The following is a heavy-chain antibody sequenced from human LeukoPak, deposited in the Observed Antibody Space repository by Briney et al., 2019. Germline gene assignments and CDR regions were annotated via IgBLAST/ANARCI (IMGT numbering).Heavy chain of an antibody. CDR1: GGSVSNRSYY. CDR2: VHYSGIT. D-gene: IGHD1-26*01. V-gene: IGHV4-39*01. J-gene: IGHJ6*03. Sequence: PSETLSLTCSLSGGSVSNRSYYWGWVRQPPGKGLEWIGFVHYSGITHYNLSLKSQVSISADTSNKQISLRLTSVTAKDTAIYFCARATARYMDVWGTGITVTVSS. CDR3: ARATARYMDV.